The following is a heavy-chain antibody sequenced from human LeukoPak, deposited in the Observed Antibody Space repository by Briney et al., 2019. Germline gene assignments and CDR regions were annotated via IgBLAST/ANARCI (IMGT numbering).Heavy chain of an antibody. CDR2: LYHNGNT. V-gene: IGHV4-38-2*01. CDR1: GYSISTRYY. D-gene: IGHD3-10*01. Sequence: SETLSLTCAVSGYSISTRYYWGWIRQPPGKGLEWIGTLYHNGNTYQNPSLNSRVTISVDTSKTQFSLKLSSVTAADTAIYYCASTYGSGNHDHFDYWGQGILVTVSS. CDR3: ASTYGSGNHDHFDY. J-gene: IGHJ4*02.